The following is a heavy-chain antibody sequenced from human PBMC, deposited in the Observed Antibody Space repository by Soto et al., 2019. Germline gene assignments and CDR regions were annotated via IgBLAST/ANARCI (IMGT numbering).Heavy chain of an antibody. CDR3: ARVRCDVAFDY. V-gene: IGHV4-30-4*01. CDR1: GGSISSGDDY. Sequence: QVQLQESGPGLVKPSQTLSLTCTVSGGSISSGDDYWSWIRQPPGKGLEWIGYIYHSGATYYNPSLKSRVTISVDRPKNQFSLKLNSVTAGDTALYYCARVRCDVAFDYWGQGTLVTVSS. D-gene: IGHD3-10*01. J-gene: IGHJ4*02. CDR2: IYHSGAT.